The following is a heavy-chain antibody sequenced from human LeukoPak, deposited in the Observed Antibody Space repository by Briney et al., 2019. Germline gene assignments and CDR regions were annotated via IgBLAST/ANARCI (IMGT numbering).Heavy chain of an antibody. J-gene: IGHJ5*02. CDR1: GFTFSRYY. D-gene: IGHD3-22*01. CDR3: ARDGEAGRAYYYDSSGYSP. CDR2: IKEDGSEK. V-gene: IGHV3-7*01. Sequence: PGGPLRLSCAASGFTFSRYYMSWVRQAPGKGLEWVAKIKEDGSEKYYVDSVEGRFTISRDNANNALYLEMNSLRPEDTAVYYCARDGEAGRAYYYDSSGYSPWGQGTLVTVSS.